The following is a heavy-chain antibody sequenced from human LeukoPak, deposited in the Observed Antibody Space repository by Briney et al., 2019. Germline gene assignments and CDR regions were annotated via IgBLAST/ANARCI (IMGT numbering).Heavy chain of an antibody. CDR2: IYYSGST. D-gene: IGHD6-19*01. CDR1: GGSISSSSYY. V-gene: IGHV4-39*07. CDR3: ARDLAVYYYYMDV. Sequence: PSETLSLTCTVSGGSISSSSYYWGWIRQPPGKGLEWIGSIYYSGSTYYNPSLKSRVTISVDTSKYQFSLKLSSVTAADTAVYYCARDLAVYYYYMDVWGKGTTVTVSS. J-gene: IGHJ6*03.